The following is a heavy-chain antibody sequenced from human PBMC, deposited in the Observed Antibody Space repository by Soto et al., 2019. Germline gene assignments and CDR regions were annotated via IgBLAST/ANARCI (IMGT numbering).Heavy chain of an antibody. CDR2: MNPNSGNT. D-gene: IGHD3-3*01. V-gene: IGHV1-8*01. Sequence: GASVKVSCKASGYTFTSYDINWVRQATGQGLEWMGWMNPNSGNTGYAQKFQGRVTMTRNTSISTAYMELSSLRSEDTAVYYCARAGASGYYRGDAFDIWGQGTMVTVSS. CDR1: GYTFTSYD. J-gene: IGHJ3*02. CDR3: ARAGASGYYRGDAFDI.